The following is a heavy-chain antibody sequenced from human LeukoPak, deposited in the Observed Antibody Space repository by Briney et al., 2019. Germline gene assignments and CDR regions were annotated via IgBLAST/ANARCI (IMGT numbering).Heavy chain of an antibody. CDR2: INPSGGST. CDR1: GYTFTSYY. V-gene: IGHV1-46*01. Sequence: GAPVKVSCKASGYTFTSYYMHWVRQAPGQGLEWVGIINPSGGSTSYAQKFQGRVTMTRDTSTSTVYMELSSLRSEDTAVYYCARASLDLRLGYWGQGTLVTVSS. D-gene: IGHD2-2*01. CDR3: ARASLDLRLGY. J-gene: IGHJ4*02.